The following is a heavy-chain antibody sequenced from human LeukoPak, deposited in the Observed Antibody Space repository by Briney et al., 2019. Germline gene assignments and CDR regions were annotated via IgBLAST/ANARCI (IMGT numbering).Heavy chain of an antibody. J-gene: IGHJ5*02. CDR3: ARDVSGDYDFWSGSLADWFDP. V-gene: IGHV4-31*02. D-gene: IGHD3-3*01. CDR1: GGSISSGGYY. CDR2: IYYSGST. Sequence: SQTLFLTCTVSGGSISSGGYYWSWIRQHPGKGLEWIGYIYYSGSTYYNPSLKSRVTISVDTSKNQFSLKLSSVTAADTAVYYCARDVSGDYDFWSGSLADWFDPWGQGTLVTVSS.